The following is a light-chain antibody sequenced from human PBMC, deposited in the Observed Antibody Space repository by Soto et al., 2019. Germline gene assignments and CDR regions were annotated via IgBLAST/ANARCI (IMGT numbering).Light chain of an antibody. CDR1: QSVSSNY. V-gene: IGKV3-20*01. CDR2: GAS. Sequence: EVVLTQSPGTLSLSPGERATLSCRASQSVSSNYLAWYQQKSGQAPRLLIYGASKRATGIPDRFSGSGSGTDFTLTIRRLEPEDFAVYYCQQYDTSPRTFGQGTKVEFK. J-gene: IGKJ1*01. CDR3: QQYDTSPRT.